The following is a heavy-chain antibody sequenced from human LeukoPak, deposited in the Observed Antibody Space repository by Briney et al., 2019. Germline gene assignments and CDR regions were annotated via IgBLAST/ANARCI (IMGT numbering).Heavy chain of an antibody. J-gene: IGHJ4*02. D-gene: IGHD3-22*01. Sequence: GRSLRLSCAASGSTFSSYGMHWVRQAPGKGLEWVAVISYDGSNKYYADSVKGRFTISRDNSKNTLYLQMNSLRAGDTAVYYCARVPRYDSSGYPSGWGQGTLVTVSS. V-gene: IGHV3-30*03. CDR1: GSTFSSYG. CDR3: ARVPRYDSSGYPSG. CDR2: ISYDGSNK.